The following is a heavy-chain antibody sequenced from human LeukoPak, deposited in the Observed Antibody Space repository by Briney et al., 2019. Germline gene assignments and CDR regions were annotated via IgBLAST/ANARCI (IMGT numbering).Heavy chain of an antibody. J-gene: IGHJ5*02. D-gene: IGHD3-10*01. CDR3: AKEGTPQVSTWYDL. V-gene: IGHV3-48*01. CDR1: GFTFSSYS. Sequence: GGSLRLSCAASGFTFSSYSMNWVRQAPGKGLEWVSYISSGSSTIYYADSVKGRFIISRDNPRNTLYLQMNTLRTEDTAVYYCAKEGTPQVSTWYDLWGQGTRVIVSS. CDR2: ISSGSSTI.